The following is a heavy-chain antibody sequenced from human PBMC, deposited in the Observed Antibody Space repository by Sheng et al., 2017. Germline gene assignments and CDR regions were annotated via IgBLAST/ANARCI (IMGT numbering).Heavy chain of an antibody. D-gene: IGHD5-12*01. CDR3: AKVPYVLDIVATINADY. Sequence: EVQLLESGGGLVQPGGSLRLSCAASGFTFSSYAMSWVRQAPGKGLEWVSAISGSGGSTYYADSVKGRFTISRDNSKNTLYLQMNSLRAEDTAVYYCAKVPYVLDIVATINADYWGQGTLVTVSS. J-gene: IGHJ4*02. CDR2: ISGSGGST. V-gene: IGHV3-23*01. CDR1: GFTFSSYA.